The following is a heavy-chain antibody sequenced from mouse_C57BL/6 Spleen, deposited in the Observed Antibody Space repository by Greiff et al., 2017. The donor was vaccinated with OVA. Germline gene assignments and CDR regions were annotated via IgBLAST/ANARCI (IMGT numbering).Heavy chain of an antibody. V-gene: IGHV1-39*01. CDR1: GYSFTDYN. CDR3: ARTGTGTGYFDY. J-gene: IGHJ2*01. CDR2: INPNYGTT. D-gene: IGHD4-1*01. Sequence: EVKLLESGPELVKPGASVKISCKASGYSFTDYNMNWVKQSNGKSLEWIGVINPNYGTTSYNQKFKGKATLTVDQSSSTAYMQLNSLTSEDSAVYYCARTGTGTGYFDYWGQGTTLTVSS.